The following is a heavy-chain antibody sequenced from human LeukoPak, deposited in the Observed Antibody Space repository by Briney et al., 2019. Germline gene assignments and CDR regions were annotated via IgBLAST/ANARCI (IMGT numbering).Heavy chain of an antibody. D-gene: IGHD2-2*01. Sequence: SETLSLTCTVSGGSISSYYWSWIRQPPGKGLEWIGYIYYSGSTNYNPSLKSRVTMSLDMAKNQFSLRLTSVTAADTAVYFCARMVPAGTHNYWGQGLLVTVSS. CDR2: IYYSGST. CDR1: GGSISSYY. J-gene: IGHJ4*02. CDR3: ARMVPAGTHNY. V-gene: IGHV4-59*12.